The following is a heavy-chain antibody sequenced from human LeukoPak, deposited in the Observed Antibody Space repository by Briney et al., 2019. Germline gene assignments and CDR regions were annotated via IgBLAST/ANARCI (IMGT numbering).Heavy chain of an antibody. CDR3: ARDSYRALEY. CDR1: GFTFSSHW. J-gene: IGHJ4*02. D-gene: IGHD1-14*01. CDR2: INQDGSEK. V-gene: IGHV3-7*01. Sequence: GGSLRLSCAASGFTFSSHWMNWVRQAPGKGLEGVAHINQDGSEKYYVDSVKGRFTISRDNAKNSLYLQMNSLRAEDTAVYYCARDSYRALEYWGQGTVVTVSS.